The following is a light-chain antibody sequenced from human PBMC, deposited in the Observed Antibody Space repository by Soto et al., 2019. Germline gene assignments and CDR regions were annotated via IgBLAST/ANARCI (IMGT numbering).Light chain of an antibody. CDR1: QSVSSY. J-gene: IGKJ1*01. Sequence: EIVLTQSPATLSLSPGERATLSCRASQSVSSYLAWYQQKPGQAPRLLIYDASNRATGIPARITGSGSGTDFTLSISRLEPEDFAVYYCQQYGGSTRTFGQGTKVEIK. V-gene: IGKV3-11*01. CDR3: QQYGGSTRT. CDR2: DAS.